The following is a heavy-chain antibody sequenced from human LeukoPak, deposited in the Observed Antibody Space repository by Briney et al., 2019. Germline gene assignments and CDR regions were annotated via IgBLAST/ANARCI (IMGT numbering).Heavy chain of an antibody. D-gene: IGHD5-18*01. J-gene: IGHJ4*02. Sequence: GGSLRLSCAASGFTFSSYWMSWVRQAPGKGLEWVANIKQDGSEKHYVDSVKGRFTIFRDNAKNSLYLQMNSLRAEDTAVYYCASSGYSYGSEYYWGQGTLVTVSS. CDR3: ASSGYSYGSEYY. V-gene: IGHV3-7*03. CDR1: GFTFSSYW. CDR2: IKQDGSEK.